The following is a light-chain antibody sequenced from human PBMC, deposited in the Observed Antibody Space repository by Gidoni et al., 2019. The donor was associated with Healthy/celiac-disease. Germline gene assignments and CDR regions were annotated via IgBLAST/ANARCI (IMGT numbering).Light chain of an antibody. CDR3: QQYGSSPLT. J-gene: IGKJ4*01. Sequence: EIVLTQSPATLSLSQGERATLSCGASQSVSSIYLAWYQQKPGLAPRLPIYDASSRATGIPDRFSGSGSGTDFTLTISRLEPEDFAVYYCQQYGSSPLTFGGGTKVEIK. CDR2: DAS. CDR1: QSVSSIY. V-gene: IGKV3D-20*01.